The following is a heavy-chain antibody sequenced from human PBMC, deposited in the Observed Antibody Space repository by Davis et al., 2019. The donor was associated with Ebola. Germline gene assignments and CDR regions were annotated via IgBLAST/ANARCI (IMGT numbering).Heavy chain of an antibody. CDR1: GYTFTSYA. D-gene: IGHD6-13*01. CDR3: ARDLSSSWADYYFDY. Sequence: AASVKVSCKASGYTFTSYAMHWVRQAPGQRLEWMGWINAGNGNTKYSQKFQGRVTITRDTSASTAYMELSSLRSEDTAVYYCARDLSSSWADYYFDYWGQGTLVTVSS. CDR2: INAGNGNT. V-gene: IGHV1-3*01. J-gene: IGHJ4*02.